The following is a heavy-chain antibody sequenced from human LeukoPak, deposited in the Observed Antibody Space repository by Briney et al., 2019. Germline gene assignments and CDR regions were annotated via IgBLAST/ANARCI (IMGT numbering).Heavy chain of an antibody. CDR3: ASLATIIIVPTATPHDYFDP. J-gene: IGHJ5*02. Sequence: GGSLRLSCAASGFALSSHWMTWVRQVPGRGPEWVANVNRDGSETYYLDSVKGRFTISRDNSKNTLSLQMNSLRVEDTAVYYCASLATIIIVPTATPHDYFDPWGQGTVVTVSS. CDR1: GFALSSHW. D-gene: IGHD2-2*01. CDR2: VNRDGSET. V-gene: IGHV3-7*01.